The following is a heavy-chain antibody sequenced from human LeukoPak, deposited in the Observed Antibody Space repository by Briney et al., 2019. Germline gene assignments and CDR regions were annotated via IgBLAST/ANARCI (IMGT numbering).Heavy chain of an antibody. CDR2: ILVGGSEV. D-gene: IGHD3-10*01. J-gene: IGHJ5*02. V-gene: IGHV5-51*01. CDR3: ARHTGRPQAGWFDP. Sequence: GESLKISCKGSGFSFTSYWIGWVRQMPGKGLEYMGIILVGGSEVRYSPAFQGLVTISADKSINTAYLQWTRLNASDTAMYYCARHTGRPQAGWFDPWGQGTLVTVSS. CDR1: GFSFTSYW.